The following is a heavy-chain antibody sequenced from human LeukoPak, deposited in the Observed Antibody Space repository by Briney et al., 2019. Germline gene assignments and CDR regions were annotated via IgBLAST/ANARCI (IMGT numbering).Heavy chain of an antibody. CDR2: IYYSGST. CDR3: ARGYSYGLGGLGLDY. CDR1: GGSISSGSYY. D-gene: IGHD5-18*01. Sequence: SETLSLTCTVSGGSISSGSYYWGWIRQPPGKGLEWIGSIYYSGSTYYNPSLKSRVTISVDTSKNQFSLKLSSVTAADTAVYYCARGYSYGLGGLGLDYWGQGTLVTVSS. V-gene: IGHV4-39*01. J-gene: IGHJ4*02.